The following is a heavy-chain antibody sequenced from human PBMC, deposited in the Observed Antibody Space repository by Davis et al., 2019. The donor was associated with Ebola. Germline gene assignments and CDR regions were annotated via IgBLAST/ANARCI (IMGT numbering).Heavy chain of an antibody. Sequence: GGSLRLSCAASGFTFSSYWMSWVRQAPGKGLEWVANIKQDGSEKYYVDSVKGRFTISRDNAKNSLYLQMNSLRAEDTAVYYCARARTYYDFWSGYYGFDYWGQGTLVTVSS. V-gene: IGHV3-7*01. CDR3: ARARTYYDFWSGYYGFDY. CDR1: GFTFSSYW. CDR2: IKQDGSEK. J-gene: IGHJ4*02. D-gene: IGHD3-3*01.